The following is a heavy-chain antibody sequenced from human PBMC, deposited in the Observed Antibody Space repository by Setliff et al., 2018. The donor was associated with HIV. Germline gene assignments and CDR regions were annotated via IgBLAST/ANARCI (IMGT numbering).Heavy chain of an antibody. CDR1: GGSIRSNN. V-gene: IGHV4-59*01. J-gene: IGHJ5*02. CDR3: ARGNNGYYYDSSGYYH. D-gene: IGHD3-22*01. CDR2: IYYTGST. Sequence: KASETLSLTCTVSGGSIRSNNWSWLRQTPGKGLDWIGYIYYTGSTNYNPSLKSRVTISIDTSKNQFSLKLSSVTAADTAVYYCARGNNGYYYDSSGYYHWGQGTLVTVSS.